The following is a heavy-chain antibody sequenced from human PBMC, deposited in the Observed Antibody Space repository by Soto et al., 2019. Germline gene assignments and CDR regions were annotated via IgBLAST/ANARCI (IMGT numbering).Heavy chain of an antibody. CDR2: ISYDGSNK. CDR1: GFTFSSYA. J-gene: IGHJ4*02. Sequence: PASGFTFSSYAMHWVRQAPGKGLEWVAVISYDGSNKYYADSVKGRFTISRDNSKNTLYLQMNSLRAEDTAVYYCARDATSTFDYWVQGTLVTVSS. CDR3: ARDATSTFDY. V-gene: IGHV3-30-3*01.